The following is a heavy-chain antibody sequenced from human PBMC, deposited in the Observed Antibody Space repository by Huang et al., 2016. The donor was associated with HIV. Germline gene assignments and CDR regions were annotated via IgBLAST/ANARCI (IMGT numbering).Heavy chain of an antibody. J-gene: IGHJ4*02. V-gene: IGHV3-30*18. Sequence: QVQVVESGGGVVQPGRSLRLSCEASGFTFSSYGMHWVGQAPGKGREWVELISYHGSNKWYADSVKGRFTISRDNSKNKVYLQMDSLRGNDTAVYYCAKDSYSSGWYPEYWGQGTPVTVFS. CDR1: GFTFSSYG. CDR3: AKDSYSSGWYPEY. D-gene: IGHD6-19*01. CDR2: ISYHGSNK.